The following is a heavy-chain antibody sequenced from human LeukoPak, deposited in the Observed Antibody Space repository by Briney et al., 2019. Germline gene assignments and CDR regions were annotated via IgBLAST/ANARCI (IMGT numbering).Heavy chain of an antibody. CDR3: ASILGYCSGGDCLDY. CDR1: GYTFTGYY. CDR2: INPNSGGT. J-gene: IGHJ4*02. V-gene: IGHV1-2*02. Sequence: ASVKVSCKASGYTFTGYYMHWVRQAPGQGLEWMGWINPNSGGTNYAQKFQGRGTMTRDTSISTAYMELSRLRSDDTAVYYCASILGYCSGGDCLDYWGQGTLVTVSS. D-gene: IGHD2-15*01.